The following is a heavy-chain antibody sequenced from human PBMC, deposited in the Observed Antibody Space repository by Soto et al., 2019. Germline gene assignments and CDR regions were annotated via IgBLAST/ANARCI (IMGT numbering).Heavy chain of an antibody. CDR2: IHSDGSST. CDR1: GFTFSYYW. D-gene: IGHD2-21*02. J-gene: IGHJ3*01. Sequence: EEQLVESEVGLVQPGGSLRLSCAASGFTFSYYWMHWVRQAPGQGLVWVSRIHSDGSSTTYADSVKGRFTIARDNAKKTLYLQMNSLRAEDTAVYYCARGDRGAFDLWGQGTMVTVSS. CDR3: ARGDRGAFDL. V-gene: IGHV3-74*01.